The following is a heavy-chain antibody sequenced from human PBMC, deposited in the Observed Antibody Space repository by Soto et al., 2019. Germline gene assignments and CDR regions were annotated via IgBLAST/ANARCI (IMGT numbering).Heavy chain of an antibody. CDR2: MNPNSGNT. Sequence: QVQLVQSGAEVKKPGASVKVSCKASGYTFTSYDINWVRQATGQGLEWMGWMNPNSGNTGYAEKFQGRVTMTRNAAISTAYMELSSLRSEDTAVSYCARERTGTTSMDVWGQGPTVTVSS. CDR1: GYTFTSYD. CDR3: ARERTGTTSMDV. V-gene: IGHV1-8*01. J-gene: IGHJ6*02. D-gene: IGHD1-1*01.